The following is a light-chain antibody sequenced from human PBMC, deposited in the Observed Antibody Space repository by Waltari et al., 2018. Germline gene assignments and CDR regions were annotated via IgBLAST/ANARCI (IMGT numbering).Light chain of an antibody. V-gene: IGKV3-20*01. J-gene: IGKJ1*01. CDR3: QKYVSLPAT. Sequence: EIVLTQSPGTLSLSPAERATLSCSASQSVGRSLAWYQQKPGQAPRLLINDASSRAAGIPDRFSCSGSGTDFSLAISRLEPEDFAVYYCQKYVSLPATFGQGTKVEIK. CDR2: DAS. CDR1: QSVGRS.